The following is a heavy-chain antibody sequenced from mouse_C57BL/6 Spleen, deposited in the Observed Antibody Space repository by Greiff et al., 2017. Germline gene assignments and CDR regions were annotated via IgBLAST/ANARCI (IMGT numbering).Heavy chain of an antibody. CDR3: SAGGITGGADY. V-gene: IGHV14-4*01. CDR1: GFNIKDDY. Sequence: VQLQQSGAELVRPGASVKLSCTASGFNIKDDYMHWVKQRPEQGLEWIGRIDPENGDTEYASKFQGKATITAETSSNTAYLQLSSLTSEDAAVYYCSAGGITGGADYWGQGTTLTVSS. J-gene: IGHJ2*01. D-gene: IGHD1-1*01. CDR2: IDPENGDT.